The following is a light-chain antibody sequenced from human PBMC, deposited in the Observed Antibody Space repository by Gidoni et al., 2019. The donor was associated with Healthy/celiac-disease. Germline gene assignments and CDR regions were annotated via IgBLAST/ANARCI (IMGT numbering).Light chain of an antibody. CDR2: GVT. V-gene: IGLV2-23*02. CDR1: SSDVATYSS. CDR3: CSYAGSATYV. Sequence: QSALTQPASVSGSPGQPITISCTGTSSDVATYSSVPWYQKYPGRAPKLLIYGVTKRPSGISNRFSGSKSGNAASLTISGLQAEDEADYYCCSYAGSATYVFGTGTRVTVL. J-gene: IGLJ1*01.